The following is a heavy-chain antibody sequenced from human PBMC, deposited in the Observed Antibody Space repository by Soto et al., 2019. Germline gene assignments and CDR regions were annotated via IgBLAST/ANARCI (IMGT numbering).Heavy chain of an antibody. CDR2: ISSSSYI. V-gene: IGHV3-21*01. J-gene: IGHJ4*02. CDR3: ARSVMKAKGDY. Sequence: EVQLVESGGGLVKPGGSLRLSCAASGFTFSSYSMNWVRQAPGKGLEWVSSISSSSYIYYADSVKGRFTISRDNAKNSLYLQMNSLRAEDTAVYYCARSVMKAKGDYWGQGTLVTVSS. CDR1: GFTFSSYS. D-gene: IGHD2-8*01.